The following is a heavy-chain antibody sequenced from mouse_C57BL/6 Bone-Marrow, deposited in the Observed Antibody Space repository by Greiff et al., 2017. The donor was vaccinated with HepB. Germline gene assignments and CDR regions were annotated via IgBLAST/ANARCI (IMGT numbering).Heavy chain of an antibody. J-gene: IGHJ2*01. CDR1: GYTFTSYW. V-gene: IGHV1-52*01. CDR2: IDPSDSET. Sequence: QVQLQQPGAELVRPGSSVKLSCKASGYTFTSYWMHWVKQRPIQGLEWIGNIDPSDSETHYNQKFKDKATLTVDKSSSTAYMQLSSLTSEDSAVYYGALGSSGPVDFDYWGQGTTLTVSS. CDR3: ALGSSGPVDFDY. D-gene: IGHD3-2*02.